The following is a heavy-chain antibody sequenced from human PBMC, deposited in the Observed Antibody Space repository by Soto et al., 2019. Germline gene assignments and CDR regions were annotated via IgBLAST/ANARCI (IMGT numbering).Heavy chain of an antibody. CDR2: ISGSGGST. J-gene: IGHJ4*02. V-gene: IGHV3-23*01. CDR1: GFTFSSYA. D-gene: IGHD4-17*01. Sequence: GGSLRLSCAASGFTFSSYAMSWVRQAPGKGLEWVSAISGSGGSTYYADSVKGRFTISRDNSKNTLYLQMNSLRAEDTAVYYCAKDNRYGDYFGSGGFDYWGQGTLVTVSS. CDR3: AKDNRYGDYFGSGGFDY.